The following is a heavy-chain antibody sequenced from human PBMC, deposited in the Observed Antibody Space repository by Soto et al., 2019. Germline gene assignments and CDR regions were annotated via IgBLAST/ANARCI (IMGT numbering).Heavy chain of an antibody. CDR1: GGSFSGYY. Sequence: QVQLQQWGAGLLKPSETLSLTCAVYGGSFSGYYWSWIRQPPGKGLEWIGEVTDRGNTNYSPSLXRXAXIXXDTSKNEISLRLKSVTAADTAVYYCARVWLYNYYYYYGMDVWGQGTTVTVSS. J-gene: IGHJ6*02. CDR2: VTDRGNT. V-gene: IGHV4-34*01. CDR3: ARVWLYNYYYYYGMDV. D-gene: IGHD5-12*01.